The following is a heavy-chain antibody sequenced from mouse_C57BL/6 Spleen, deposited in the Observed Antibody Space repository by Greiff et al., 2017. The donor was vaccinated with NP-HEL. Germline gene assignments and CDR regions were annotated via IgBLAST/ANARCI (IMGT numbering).Heavy chain of an antibody. V-gene: IGHV3-6*01. D-gene: IGHD2-3*01. CDR1: GYSIPSGYY. J-gene: IGHJ3*01. Sequence: DVQLQESGPGLVKPSQSLSLTCSVTGYSIPSGYYWYWIRQFQGNKLEWMGYICYDGSNNYNPSLKNRISITSDTSKNQFFLKLNSVTTEDTSTYYSARDGYSFAYWGQGTPVTVSA. CDR3: ARDGYSFAY. CDR2: ICYDGSN.